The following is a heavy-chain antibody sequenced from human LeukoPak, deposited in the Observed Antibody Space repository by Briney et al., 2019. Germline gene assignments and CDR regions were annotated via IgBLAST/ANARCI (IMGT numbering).Heavy chain of an antibody. CDR3: ARGVAGVYFYYMDV. J-gene: IGHJ6*03. Sequence: ASVKVSCKASGYTFTGYYTHWVRQAPGQGLEWMGWINSNSGGTKYAQKFQGTVTMTRDTSISTAYMELSSLRSDDTAVYYCARGVAGVYFYYMDVWGKGTTVTVSS. V-gene: IGHV1-2*02. CDR2: INSNSGGT. CDR1: GYTFTGYY. D-gene: IGHD1-14*01.